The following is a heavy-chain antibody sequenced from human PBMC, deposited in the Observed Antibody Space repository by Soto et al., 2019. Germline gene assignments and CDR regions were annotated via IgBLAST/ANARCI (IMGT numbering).Heavy chain of an antibody. CDR1: GYTFTSYA. CDR3: ARDSYSHYYYYGMDV. J-gene: IGHJ6*02. CDR2: IDAGNGNT. D-gene: IGHD6-13*01. V-gene: IGHV1-3*01. Sequence: ASVKVSCKASGYTFTSYAMHWVRQAPGQRLEWMGWIDAGNGNTKYSQKFQGRVTITRDTSASTAYMELSSLRSEDTAVYYCARDSYSHYYYYGMDVWGQGTTVTVSS.